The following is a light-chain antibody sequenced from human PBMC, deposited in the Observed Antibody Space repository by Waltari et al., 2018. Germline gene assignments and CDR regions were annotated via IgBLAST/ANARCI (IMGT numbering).Light chain of an antibody. CDR3: QSYDSSSVV. CDR1: SGTFAAAY. V-gene: IGLV6-57*01. CDR2: EDD. Sequence: FMLTQPHSVSGSPGKTVTISCTRSSGTFAAAYVQWYPQRPGISPITVIYEDDKRTSGVPDRFSGSVDMSANSASLTISGLKPEDEADYFCQSYDSSSVVFGGGTKLTVL. J-gene: IGLJ2*01.